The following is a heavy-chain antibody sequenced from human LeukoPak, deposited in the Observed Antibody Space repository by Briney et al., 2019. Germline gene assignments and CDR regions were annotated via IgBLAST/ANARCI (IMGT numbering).Heavy chain of an antibody. D-gene: IGHD1-26*01. CDR1: GVSITSTNW. CDR2: VSLSGLT. Sequence: SGTLSLTCGVSGVSITSTNWWSWVRQPPGQGLKWIGEVSLSGLTNYNPSLSSRVIMALDTSKNHLSLHLTSVTAADTAVYYCARHGAWAPFDYWGQGTLVTVSS. CDR3: ARHGAWAPFDY. J-gene: IGHJ4*02. V-gene: IGHV4-4*02.